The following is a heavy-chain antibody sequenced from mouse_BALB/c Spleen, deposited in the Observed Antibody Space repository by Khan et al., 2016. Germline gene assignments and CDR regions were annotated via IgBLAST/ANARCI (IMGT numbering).Heavy chain of an antibody. CDR2: ISYSGST. V-gene: IGHV3-2*02. CDR1: GYSITSDYA. CDR3: AKISYDYSAMDY. J-gene: IGHJ4*01. Sequence: EVQLQESGPGLVKPSQSLSLTCTVTGYSITSDYAWNWIRQFPGNKLEWMGYISYSGSTSYNPSLKSRISITRDTSKNQLFLQLNSVTTEDTATYYCAKISYDYSAMDYWGKGTNVTVSS. D-gene: IGHD2-1*01.